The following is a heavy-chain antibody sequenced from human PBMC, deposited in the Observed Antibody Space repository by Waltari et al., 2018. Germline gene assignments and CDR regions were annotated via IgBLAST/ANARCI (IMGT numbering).Heavy chain of an antibody. CDR3: AKGESDYGDYSDY. V-gene: IGHV3-23*03. CDR1: GFTFSSHD. J-gene: IGHJ4*02. CDR2: IYSGGST. Sequence: EVQLLESGGGLVQPGGSLRLSCEDSGFTFSSHDMSWVRQAPGKGLEWVSVIYSGGSTYYADSVKGRFTISRDNSKNTLYLQMNSLRAEDTAVYYCAKGESDYGDYSDYWGQGTLVTVSS. D-gene: IGHD4-17*01.